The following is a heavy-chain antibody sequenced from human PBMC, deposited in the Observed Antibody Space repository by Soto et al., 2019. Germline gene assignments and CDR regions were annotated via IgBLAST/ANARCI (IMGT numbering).Heavy chain of an antibody. V-gene: IGHV3-74*01. CDR2: INSDGSST. CDR3: ARDSTLSSRYSPDYYYYGMDV. J-gene: IGHJ6*02. Sequence: GGSLRLSCAASGFTFSSYWMHWVRQAPGKGLVWVSRINSDGSSTSYADSVKGRFTISRDNAKNTLYLQMNSLRAEDTAVYYCARDSTLSSRYSPDYYYYGMDVWGQGTLVTVSS. D-gene: IGHD1-1*01. CDR1: GFTFSSYW.